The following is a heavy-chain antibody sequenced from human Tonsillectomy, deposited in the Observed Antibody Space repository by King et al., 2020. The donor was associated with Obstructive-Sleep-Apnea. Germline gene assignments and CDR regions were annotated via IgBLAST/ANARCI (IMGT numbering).Heavy chain of an antibody. V-gene: IGHV4-34*01. CDR2: INHSGST. CDR1: GGSFSDFY. CDR3: ARGSGAAAVNWFDP. J-gene: IGHJ5*02. Sequence: VQLQQWGAGLLKPSETLSLTCAVFGGSFSDFYWSWIRQPPGKGLEWIGEINHSGSTNYNPSLNGRITISVDTSKNQFSLKLTFVAAADTAVYYCARGSGAAAVNWFDPWGQGTLVTVSS. D-gene: IGHD6-13*01.